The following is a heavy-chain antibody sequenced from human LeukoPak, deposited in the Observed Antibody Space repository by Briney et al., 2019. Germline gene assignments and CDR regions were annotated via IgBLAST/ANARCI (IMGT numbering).Heavy chain of an antibody. Sequence: SETLSLTCTVSGGSISNKYWSWIRQPPGKGLEWIGYIYYSGNTNYNPSLKSRVTILVDTSKNQVSLKLSSVTAADTAVYFCARDWGVGGRPGSMDVWGKGTTVTVSS. CDR3: ARDWGVGGRPGSMDV. J-gene: IGHJ6*03. V-gene: IGHV4-59*01. CDR1: GGSISNKY. CDR2: IYYSGNT. D-gene: IGHD6-6*01.